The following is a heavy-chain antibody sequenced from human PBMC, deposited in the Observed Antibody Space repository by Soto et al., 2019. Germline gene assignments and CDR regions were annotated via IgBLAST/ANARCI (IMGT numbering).Heavy chain of an antibody. CDR1: GGSISSGGYY. CDR3: ARHDFWSGDYYYGMDV. D-gene: IGHD3-3*01. V-gene: IGHV4-31*03. J-gene: IGHJ6*02. CDR2: IYYSRTT. Sequence: PSETLSLTCTVSGGSISSGGYYWSWIRQHPGKGLEWVGYIYYSRTTYYNPSLESRVTISVDTSKNQFSLNLSSVTAADTAVYYCARHDFWSGDYYYGMDVWGQGTTVTVSS.